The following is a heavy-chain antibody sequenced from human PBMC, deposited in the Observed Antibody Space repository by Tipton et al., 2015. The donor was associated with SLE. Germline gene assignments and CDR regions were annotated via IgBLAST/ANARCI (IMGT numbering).Heavy chain of an antibody. CDR2: IYHSGST. CDR1: GGSISSGDYY. CDR3: ARLGTEWAYVDV. V-gene: IGHV4-30-2*01. J-gene: IGHJ6*04. D-gene: IGHD1-14*01. Sequence: TLSFTCTVSGGSISSGDYYWSWIRQPPGKGLEWIGEIYHSGSTNYNASLKSRVTISVDKSKNQFSLKLSSVTAADTAVYYCARLGTEWAYVDVWGKGTTVTVSS.